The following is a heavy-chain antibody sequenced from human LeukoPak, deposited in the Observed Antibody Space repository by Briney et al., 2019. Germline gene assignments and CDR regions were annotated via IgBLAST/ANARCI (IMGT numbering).Heavy chain of an antibody. CDR2: ISSGGNDI. D-gene: IGHD3-10*01. J-gene: IGHJ4*02. CDR3: ARDLFGVRGANDY. CDR1: GFTFSSYE. Sequence: TGGSLRLSCAASGFTFSSYEMNWVRQAPGKGLEWISFISSGGNDIYYTDSVKGRFTFSRDNTKNSLYLQVNSLRDEDTAVYYCARDLFGVRGANDYWGQGALVTVSS. V-gene: IGHV3-48*03.